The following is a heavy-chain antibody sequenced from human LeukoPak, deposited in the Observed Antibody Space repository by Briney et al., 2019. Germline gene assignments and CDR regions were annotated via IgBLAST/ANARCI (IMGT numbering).Heavy chain of an antibody. CDR1: GGSISSYY. CDR2: IYTSGST. CDR3: ARDCSSSCHDAFDI. J-gene: IGHJ3*02. V-gene: IGHV4-4*07. Sequence: PSETLSLTCTVSGGSISSYYRSWIRQPAGKGLEWIGRIYTSGSTYYNPSLKSRVTISVDTSKNQFSLKLSSVTAADTAVYYCARDCSSSCHDAFDIWGQGTMVTVSS. D-gene: IGHD6-13*01.